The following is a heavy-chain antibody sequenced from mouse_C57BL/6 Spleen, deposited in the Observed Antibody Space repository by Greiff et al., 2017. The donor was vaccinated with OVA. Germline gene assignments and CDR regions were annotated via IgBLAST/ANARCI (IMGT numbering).Heavy chain of an antibody. V-gene: IGHV1-80*01. CDR2: IYPGDGDT. CDR1: GYAFSSYC. D-gene: IGHD2-5*01. Sequence: QVQLQQSGAELVKPGASVKISCKASGYAFSSYCMNWVKPRPGKGLEWIGQIYPGDGDTNYTGKFKGKATLTADKSSSTAYMQLSILTSDDSAVYFCARADSNSPWFAYWGQGSLVTVSA. J-gene: IGHJ3*01. CDR3: ARADSNSPWFAY.